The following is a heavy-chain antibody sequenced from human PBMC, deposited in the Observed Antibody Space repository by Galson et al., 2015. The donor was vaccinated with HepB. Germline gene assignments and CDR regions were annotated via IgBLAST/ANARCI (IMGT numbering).Heavy chain of an antibody. CDR1: GGTFSSYA. J-gene: IGHJ6*03. CDR2: IIPIFGTA. D-gene: IGHD2-2*01. V-gene: IGHV1-69*13. CDR3: ARVGPVVVPPPYYYYYMDV. Sequence: SVKVSCKASGGTFSSYAISWVRQAPGQGLEWMGGIIPIFGTANYAQKFQGRVTITADESTSTAYMELSSLRSEDTAVYYCARVGPVVVPPPYYYYYMDVWGKGTTVTVSS.